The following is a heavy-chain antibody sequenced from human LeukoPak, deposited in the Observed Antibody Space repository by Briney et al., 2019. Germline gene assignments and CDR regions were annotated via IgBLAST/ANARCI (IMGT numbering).Heavy chain of an antibody. J-gene: IGHJ4*02. CDR1: GGSISSSNYY. CDR2: ISYSGST. Sequence: SETLSLTCTVSGGSISSSNYYWGWIRQPPGKGLEWIGSISYSGSTYYNPSLKSRVTISVDTSKNQFSLKLSSVTAADTAVYYCARPFDMTTVVIGYWGQGTLVTVSS. V-gene: IGHV4-39*01. CDR3: ARPFDMTTVVIGY. D-gene: IGHD4-23*01.